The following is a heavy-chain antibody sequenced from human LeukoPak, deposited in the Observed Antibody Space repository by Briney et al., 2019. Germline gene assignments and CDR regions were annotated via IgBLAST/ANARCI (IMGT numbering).Heavy chain of an antibody. V-gene: IGHV4-59*01. CDR2: LYYSGST. D-gene: IGHD3-9*01. Sequence: NPSETLSLTCTVSGVSISGYYWTWIRQPPGKGLEWIGYLYYSGSTNYNPSLKSRVSISIDITNNQFSLKLSSVTAADTAVYYCARGNILTGYYNANWFDPWGQGTLVTVSS. CDR1: GVSISGYY. J-gene: IGHJ5*02. CDR3: ARGNILTGYYNANWFDP.